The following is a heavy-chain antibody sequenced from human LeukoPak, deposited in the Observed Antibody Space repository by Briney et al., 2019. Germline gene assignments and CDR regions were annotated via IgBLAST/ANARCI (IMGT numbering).Heavy chain of an antibody. CDR3: ARVRRYYGSGYYFDY. V-gene: IGHV1-69*13. CDR2: IIPIFGTA. J-gene: IGHJ4*02. CDR1: GGTFSSYA. Sequence: ASVKVSCKASGGTFSSYAISWVRQAPGQGLEWMGGIIPIFGTANYAQKFQGRVTITADESTSTAYMELSSLRSEDTAVYYCARVRRYYGSGYYFDYWGQGTLVIVSS. D-gene: IGHD3-10*01.